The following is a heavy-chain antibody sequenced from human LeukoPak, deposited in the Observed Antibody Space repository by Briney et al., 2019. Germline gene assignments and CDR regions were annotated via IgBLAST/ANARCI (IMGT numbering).Heavy chain of an antibody. Sequence: GGSLRLSCTTSGFTFSSYSMNWVRQAPGKGLEWVSHIGSSSGPIYYADSVRGRFTISRDNAMNSLYLQLSSLRDEDTAVYFCARENFWAFDYWGQGALVTVSS. J-gene: IGHJ4*02. CDR3: ARENFWAFDY. D-gene: IGHD7-27*01. CDR2: IGSSSGPI. V-gene: IGHV3-48*02. CDR1: GFTFSSYS.